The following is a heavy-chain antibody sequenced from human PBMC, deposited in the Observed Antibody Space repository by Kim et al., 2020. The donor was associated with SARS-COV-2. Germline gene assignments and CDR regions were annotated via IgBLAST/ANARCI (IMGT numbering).Heavy chain of an antibody. Sequence: GGSLRLSCAASGFTFSSYGMHWVRQAPGKGLEWVAVIWYDGSNKYYADSMKGRFTISRDNSKNTLYLQMNSLRAEDTAVYYCARDGSVRIFGVVINYYYMDVWGKGTTVTVSS. CDR3: ARDGSVRIFGVVINYYYMDV. CDR1: GFTFSSYG. J-gene: IGHJ6*03. V-gene: IGHV3-33*01. D-gene: IGHD3-3*01. CDR2: IWYDGSNK.